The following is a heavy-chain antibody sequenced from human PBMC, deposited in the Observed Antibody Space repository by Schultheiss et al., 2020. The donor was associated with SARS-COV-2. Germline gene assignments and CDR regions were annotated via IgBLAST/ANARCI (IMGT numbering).Heavy chain of an antibody. D-gene: IGHD6-19*01. V-gene: IGHV1/OR15-3*02. J-gene: IGHJ5*02. CDR2: INAGNGNT. CDR3: ARSEVAGNWFDP. CDR1: GYTFTGYY. Sequence: ASVKVSCKASGYTFTGYYMHWVRQAPGQGLEWMGWINAGNGNTKYSQEFQGRVTITRDTSASTAYMELSSLRSEDTAVYYCARSEVAGNWFDPWGQGTLVTVSS.